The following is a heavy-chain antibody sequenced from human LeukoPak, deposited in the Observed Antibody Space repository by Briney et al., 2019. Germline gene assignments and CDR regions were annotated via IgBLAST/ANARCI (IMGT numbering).Heavy chain of an antibody. D-gene: IGHD3-10*01. CDR2: IRYDGSNK. Sequence: PGGSLRLSCAASGFTFSSYGMHWVRQAPGKGLEWVAFIRYDGSNKYYADSVKGRFTISRDNSKNTLYLQMNSLRAEDTAVYYCAKESHYYGSGNYYYYYGMDVWGQGTTVTVSS. CDR1: GFTFSSYG. V-gene: IGHV3-30*02. J-gene: IGHJ6*02. CDR3: AKESHYYGSGNYYYYYGMDV.